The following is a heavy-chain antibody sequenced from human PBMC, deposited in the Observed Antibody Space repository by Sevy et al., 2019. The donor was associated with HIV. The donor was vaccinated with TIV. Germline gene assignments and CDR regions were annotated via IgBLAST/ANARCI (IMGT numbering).Heavy chain of an antibody. Sequence: GGSLRLSCAASGFTFSSYAMHWVRQAPGKGLEWVAVISYDGSNKYYADSVKGRFTISRDNSKNTLYLQMNSLRAEDTAVYYCAREGYFWSSPTRQSYYFDYWGQGTLVTVSS. J-gene: IGHJ4*02. CDR2: ISYDGSNK. CDR1: GFTFSSYA. CDR3: AREGYFWSSPTRQSYYFDY. D-gene: IGHD3-3*01. V-gene: IGHV3-30-3*01.